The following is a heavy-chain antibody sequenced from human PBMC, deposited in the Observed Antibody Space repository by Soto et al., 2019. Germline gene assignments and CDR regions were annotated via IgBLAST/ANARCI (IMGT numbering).Heavy chain of an antibody. Sequence: QVQLVQSGAEVRKPGASVTVSCRSSGDSFNDYYIHWVRQAPGQGFEWMGWINPNGGVTKYAQKFQGWVSMTRATSIRTVYMQLSRLRSDDTAVDYCARESGGATATLDYYYFYMDVWGTGTTVTVSS. CDR2: INPNGGVT. D-gene: IGHD5-12*01. CDR1: GDSFNDYY. CDR3: ARESGGATATLDYYYFYMDV. V-gene: IGHV1-2*04. J-gene: IGHJ6*03.